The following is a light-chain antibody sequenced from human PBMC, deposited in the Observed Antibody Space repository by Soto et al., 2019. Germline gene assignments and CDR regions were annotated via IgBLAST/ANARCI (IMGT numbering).Light chain of an antibody. V-gene: IGLV1-47*02. CDR2: NNN. J-gene: IGLJ3*02. CDR1: TSNIGTNY. CDR3: AAWDDSLSGVV. Sequence: QSVLTQPPSASGTPGQRVTISCSGRTSNIGTNYLYWYQQLPGTAPKLLIYNNNQRPSGVPDRFSGSKSGTSASLAISGLRSEDEADYYCAAWDDSLSGVVFGGGTQLTVL.